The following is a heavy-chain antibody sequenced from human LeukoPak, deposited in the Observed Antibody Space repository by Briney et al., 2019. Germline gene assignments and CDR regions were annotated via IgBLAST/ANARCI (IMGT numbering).Heavy chain of an antibody. CDR2: INNYGDST. J-gene: IGHJ4*02. D-gene: IGHD3-22*01. V-gene: IGHV3-64*04. CDR1: GFTFSTYP. Sequence: PGGSLRLSCSASGFTFSTYPMHWVRQAPGKGLEYVSAINNYGDSTYYADSVKGRFTISRDNSKNTLYLQMNSLRAEDTAVYYCGALYDSGGYYDYWGQGTLVTVSS. CDR3: GALYDSGGYYDY.